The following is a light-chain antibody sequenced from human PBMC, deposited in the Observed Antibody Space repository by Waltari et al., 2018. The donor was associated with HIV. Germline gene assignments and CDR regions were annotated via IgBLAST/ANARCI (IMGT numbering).Light chain of an antibody. CDR3: QSYDITLSASVV. CDR2: GNK. V-gene: IGLV1-40*01. CDR1: TSNIGADYD. J-gene: IGLJ2*01. Sequence: QSVLTQPPSVSGAPGQRVTISCTGSTSNIGADYDVHWYQQIPGTAPKLLIAGNKNRPSGGPDRCAASKSGTSASLTITGLQAEEEADYFCQSYDITLSASVVFGGGTKLTVL.